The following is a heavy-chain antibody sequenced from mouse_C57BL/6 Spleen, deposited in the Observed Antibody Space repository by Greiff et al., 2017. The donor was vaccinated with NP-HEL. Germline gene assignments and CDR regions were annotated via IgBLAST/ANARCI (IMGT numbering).Heavy chain of an antibody. Sequence: QAQLQQPGAELVRPGSSVKLSCKASGYTFTSYWMDWVKQRPGQGLEWIGNIYPSDSETHYNQKFKDKATLTVDKSSSTAYMQLSSLTSEDSAVYYCARRYSNYLDYWGQGTTLTVSS. D-gene: IGHD2-5*01. CDR1: GYTFTSYW. V-gene: IGHV1-61*01. J-gene: IGHJ2*01. CDR2: IYPSDSET. CDR3: ARRYSNYLDY.